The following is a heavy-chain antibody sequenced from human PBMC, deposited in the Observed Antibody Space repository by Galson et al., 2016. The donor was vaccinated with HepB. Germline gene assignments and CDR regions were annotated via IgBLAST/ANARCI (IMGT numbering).Heavy chain of an antibody. Sequence: SLRLSCAASGFTFSLYAMHWVRQAPGKGLEWVAVIYYDGSNKYYADSVKGRFTISRDNSKNTLYLQMNSLRADDTAPYYCAKGHDFVWGSNYWGQGTLVTVSS. CDR1: GFTFSLYA. D-gene: IGHD3-16*01. CDR2: IYYDGSNK. V-gene: IGHV3-33*06. J-gene: IGHJ4*02. CDR3: AKGHDFVWGSNY.